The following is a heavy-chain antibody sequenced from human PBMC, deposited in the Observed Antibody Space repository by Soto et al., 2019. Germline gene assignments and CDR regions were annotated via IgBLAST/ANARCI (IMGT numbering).Heavy chain of an antibody. D-gene: IGHD5-12*01. Sequence: ASVKVSCKASGYSFSGYGVHWVRRAPRQRFEWMGWINVAKGKTKYSQKFQGRVTVTRDTSASTVYMDLSGLRSEDTAEYYCTRDRAREGYFGMDVWGQGTTVTVSS. CDR1: GYSFSGYG. CDR2: INVAKGKT. CDR3: TRDRAREGYFGMDV. V-gene: IGHV1-3*01. J-gene: IGHJ6*02.